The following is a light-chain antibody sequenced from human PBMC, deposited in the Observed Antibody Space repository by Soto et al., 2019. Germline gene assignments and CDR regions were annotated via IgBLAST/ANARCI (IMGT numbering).Light chain of an antibody. J-gene: IGKJ2*01. V-gene: IGKV1-17*01. Sequence: DTQMTQSPSSLPASVADRVTITCRASQSIRNHLNWYQQKAGKVPKRLIYETSRLQGGVPSRFSGAGSGTDFTLTISGLQPEDFATYYCLQHSDYPFTFGQGTKLDI. CDR2: ETS. CDR1: QSIRNH. CDR3: LQHSDYPFT.